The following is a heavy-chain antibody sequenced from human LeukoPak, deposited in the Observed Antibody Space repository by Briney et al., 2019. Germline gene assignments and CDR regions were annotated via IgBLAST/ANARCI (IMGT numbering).Heavy chain of an antibody. V-gene: IGHV1-69*06. CDR2: ILPIFGTA. D-gene: IGHD3-10*01. CDR1: GGTFSSYA. CDR3: ASVGEYYGSGSYYFGY. Sequence: SVKVSCKASGGTFSSYAISWVRQAPGQGLEWMGGILPIFGTANYAQKFQGRVTITADKSTSTAYMELSSLRSEDTAVYYCASVGEYYGSGSYYFGYWGQGTLVTVSS. J-gene: IGHJ4*02.